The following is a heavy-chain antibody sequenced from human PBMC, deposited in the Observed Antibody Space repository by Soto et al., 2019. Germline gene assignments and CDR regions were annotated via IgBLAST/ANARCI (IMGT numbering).Heavy chain of an antibody. CDR2: ISYSGSA. CDR3: ARDGWQMVRGVSISGGMDV. D-gene: IGHD3-10*01. J-gene: IGHJ6*02. V-gene: IGHV4-30-4*01. CDR1: GGSISSGDYY. Sequence: SETLSLTCTVSGGSISSGDYYWSWIRQPPGKGLEWIGYISYSGSAYYNPSLKSRFTISIDTSKKQFFLNLRSVTAADTAVYYCARDGWQMVRGVSISGGMDVWGQGTTVTVSS.